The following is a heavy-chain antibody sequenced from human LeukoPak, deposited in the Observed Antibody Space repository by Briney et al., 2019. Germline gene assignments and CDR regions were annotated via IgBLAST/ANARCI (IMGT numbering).Heavy chain of an antibody. V-gene: IGHV3-30-3*01. J-gene: IGHJ4*02. CDR1: GFTFSSYA. CDR2: ISYDGSNK. Sequence: GGSLRLSCAASGFTFSSYAMHWVRQAPGKGLEWVAVISYDGSNKYYADSVKGRFTISRDNSKNTLYLQMNSLRAEDTAVYYCARALKSITMVRGAHSAPFDYWGQGTLVTVSS. CDR3: ARALKSITMVRGAHSAPFDY. D-gene: IGHD3-10*01.